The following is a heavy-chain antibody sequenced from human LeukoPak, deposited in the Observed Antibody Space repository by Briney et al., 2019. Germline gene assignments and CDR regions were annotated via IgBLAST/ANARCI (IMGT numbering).Heavy chain of an antibody. CDR2: IYYSGST. Sequence: SGTLSLTCTVSGGSISSYYWSWIRQPPGKGLEWIGYIYYSGSTNYNPSLKSRITISVDTSKNQFSLKLSSVTAADTAVYYCARDRSGYNSGWYHLAYWGQGTLVTVSS. J-gene: IGHJ4*02. V-gene: IGHV4-59*01. CDR1: GGSISSYY. CDR3: ARDRSGYNSGWYHLAY. D-gene: IGHD6-19*01.